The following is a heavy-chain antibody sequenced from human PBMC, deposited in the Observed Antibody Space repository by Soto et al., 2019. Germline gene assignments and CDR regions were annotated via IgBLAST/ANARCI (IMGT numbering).Heavy chain of an antibody. D-gene: IGHD3-10*01. J-gene: IGHJ4*02. CDR1: GGSISSSSYY. V-gene: IGHV4-39*01. CDR2: IYYSGST. Sequence: PSETLSLTCTVSGGSISSSSYYWGWIRQPPGKGLEWIGSIYYSGSTYYNPSLKSRVTISVDTSKNQFSLKLSSVTAADTAVYYCARLSITMVRGVIIPKYYFDYWGQGTLVTVSS. CDR3: ARLSITMVRGVIIPKYYFDY.